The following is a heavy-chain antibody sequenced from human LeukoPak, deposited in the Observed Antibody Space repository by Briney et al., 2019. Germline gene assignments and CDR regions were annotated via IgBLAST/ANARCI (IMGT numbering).Heavy chain of an antibody. J-gene: IGHJ4*02. D-gene: IGHD6-13*01. CDR2: INSDGSGT. V-gene: IGHV3-74*01. CDR3: AKDYSSSGPFDY. CDR1: GFSFSSYW. Sequence: GGSLRLSCAASGFSFSSYWMHWVRQAPGKGLIWVSRINSDGSGTTYADSVKGRFTISRDNSRNSLFLQMNSLTTEDTAFYYCAKDYSSSGPFDYWGQGTLVTVSS.